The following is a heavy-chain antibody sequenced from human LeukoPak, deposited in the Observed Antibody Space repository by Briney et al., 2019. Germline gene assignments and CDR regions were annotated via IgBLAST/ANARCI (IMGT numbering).Heavy chain of an antibody. D-gene: IGHD6-6*01. CDR2: INHSGST. CDR1: GGSFSGYY. CDR3: ARGSGQIAARPSYFDY. J-gene: IGHJ4*02. Sequence: SETLSLTCDVYGGSFSGYYWSWIRQPPGKGLEWIGEINHSGSTNYNPSLMRRVTISVDTSKNKFSLKLSSVTAADTAVYYCARGSGQIAARPSYFDYCGQRTLVTVSS. V-gene: IGHV4-34*01.